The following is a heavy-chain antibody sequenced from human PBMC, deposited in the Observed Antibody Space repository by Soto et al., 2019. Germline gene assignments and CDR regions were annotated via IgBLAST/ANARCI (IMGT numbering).Heavy chain of an antibody. CDR2: IYPGDSDT. CDR3: PRHREDRDGRGVFDY. Sequence: GGSLKISCTASGFSFTTYWIGWVRQMPGKGLEWMGIIYPGDSDTRYSPSFKGQVTISADKSISTVYLQWSSLRASDTAVYYCPRHREDRDGRGVFDYWGQGTLVTVSS. V-gene: IGHV5-51*01. D-gene: IGHD3-10*02. CDR1: GFSFTTYW. J-gene: IGHJ4*02.